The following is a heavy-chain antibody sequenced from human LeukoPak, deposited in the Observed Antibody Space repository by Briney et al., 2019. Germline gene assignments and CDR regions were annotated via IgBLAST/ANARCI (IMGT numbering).Heavy chain of an antibody. D-gene: IGHD6-13*01. Sequence: PSETLSLTCTVSGGSISSYYWNWIRQPPGKGMEWIGYIYYSGSTKYNPSLKSRVTMSVDTSKNQLSLKLSSVTAADTAVYYCARRRGMGSWYWFDPWGQGTLVTVSS. CDR1: GGSISSYY. V-gene: IGHV4-59*08. J-gene: IGHJ5*02. CDR2: IYYSGST. CDR3: ARRRGMGSWYWFDP.